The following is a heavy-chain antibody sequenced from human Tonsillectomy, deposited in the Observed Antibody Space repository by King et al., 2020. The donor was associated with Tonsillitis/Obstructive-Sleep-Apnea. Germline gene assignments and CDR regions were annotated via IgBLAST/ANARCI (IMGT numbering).Heavy chain of an antibody. D-gene: IGHD3-22*01. Sequence: VQLVESGAEVKKPGESLKISCKGSGYSFTRYWISWVRQMTGKGLEWMGRIDPSDSYTNYSPSFQGHVTISADKSISTAYLQWSSLKASDTAMYYCASHTGHCSGYRYGLDVWGQGTTVTVSS. CDR1: GYSFTRYW. CDR3: ASHTGHCSGYRYGLDV. V-gene: IGHV5-10-1*03. J-gene: IGHJ6*02. CDR2: IDPSDSYT.